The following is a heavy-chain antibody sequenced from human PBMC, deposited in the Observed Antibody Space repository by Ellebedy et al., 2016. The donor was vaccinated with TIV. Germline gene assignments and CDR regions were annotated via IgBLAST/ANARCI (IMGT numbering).Heavy chain of an antibody. D-gene: IGHD2-8*01. J-gene: IGHJ6*02. CDR3: AKDRGSRDSVYPNELDA. Sequence: GESMKISCKASGFTFRSFGMHWVRLSVGKGLEWVADSSYDGAYAHYADSVKGRFTCSRDNSKNTLYLQMNSLSAEDTAVYFCAKDRGSRDSVYPNELDAWGQGITVTVSS. CDR2: SSYDGAYA. CDR1: GFTFRSFG. V-gene: IGHV3-30*18.